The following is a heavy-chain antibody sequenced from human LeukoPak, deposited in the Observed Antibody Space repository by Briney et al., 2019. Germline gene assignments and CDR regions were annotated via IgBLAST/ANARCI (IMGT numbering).Heavy chain of an antibody. Sequence: GGSLRLSCAASGFTFSSYAMHWVRQAPGKGLEYVSAISSNGGSTYYANSVKGRFTISRDNSKNTLYLQMNSLRAEDTAVYYCANHVYDSSGVDYWGQGTLVTVSS. D-gene: IGHD3-22*01. J-gene: IGHJ4*02. CDR1: GFTFSSYA. CDR3: ANHVYDSSGVDY. CDR2: ISSNGGST. V-gene: IGHV3-64*01.